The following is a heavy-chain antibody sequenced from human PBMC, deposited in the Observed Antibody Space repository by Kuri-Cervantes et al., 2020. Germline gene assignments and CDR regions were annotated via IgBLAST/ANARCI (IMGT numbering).Heavy chain of an antibody. J-gene: IGHJ2*01. V-gene: IGHV3-30-3*01. D-gene: IGHD6-19*01. CDR1: GFTFSSYA. CDR3: ARDPSSGWYFDL. Sequence: GGSLRLSCAASGFTFSSYAMHWVRQAPGKGLEWVAVISYDGSNKYYADSVKGRFTISRDNSKNTPYLQMNSLRAEDTAVYYCARDPSSGWYFDLWGRGTLVPSPQ. CDR2: ISYDGSNK.